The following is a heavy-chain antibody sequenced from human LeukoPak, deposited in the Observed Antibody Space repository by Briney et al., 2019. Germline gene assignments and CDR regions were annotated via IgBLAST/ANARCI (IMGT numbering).Heavy chain of an antibody. J-gene: IGHJ3*02. CDR2: ISYDGSNK. Sequence: GGSLRLSCAASGFTFSSYAMHWVRQAPGKGLEWVAVISYDGSNKYYADSVKGRFTISRDNSKNTLYLQMNSLRAEDTAVYYCARGQYYYDSSDGDAFDIWGQGTMVTVSS. CDR3: ARGQYYYDSSDGDAFDI. D-gene: IGHD3-22*01. V-gene: IGHV3-30-3*01. CDR1: GFTFSSYA.